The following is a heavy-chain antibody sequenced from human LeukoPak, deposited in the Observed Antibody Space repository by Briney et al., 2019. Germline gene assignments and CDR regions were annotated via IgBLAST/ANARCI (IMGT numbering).Heavy chain of an antibody. CDR3: ARDPQWELRGYFDS. J-gene: IGHJ4*02. D-gene: IGHD1-26*01. V-gene: IGHV3-30-3*01. Sequence: PGGSLRLSCAASGFTFSIYAMHWVRQAPGKGLEWVAVISYDGSNKYYADSVKGRFTISRDNYKNTLYLQMNSLRAEDTAVYYCARDPQWELRGYFDSWGQGALVTVSS. CDR2: ISYDGSNK. CDR1: GFTFSIYA.